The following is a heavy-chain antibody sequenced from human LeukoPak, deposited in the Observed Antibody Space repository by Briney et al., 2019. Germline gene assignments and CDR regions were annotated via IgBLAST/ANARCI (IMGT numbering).Heavy chain of an antibody. J-gene: IGHJ4*02. CDR3: ARDRGSVGVFDH. V-gene: IGHV4-59*01. D-gene: IGHD1-26*01. CDR2: IYYSGTT. Sequence: SETLSLTCSVSGCSISPYYWSWIRQPPGKGLEWIGDIYYSGTTNYNPSLKSRVTISVDTSKNQFSLKLSSVAAADTAVYYCARDRGSVGVFDHWGQGTLVTVSS. CDR1: GCSISPYY.